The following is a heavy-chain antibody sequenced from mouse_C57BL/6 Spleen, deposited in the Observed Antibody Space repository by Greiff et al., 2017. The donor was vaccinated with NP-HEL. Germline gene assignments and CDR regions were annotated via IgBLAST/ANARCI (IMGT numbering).Heavy chain of an antibody. CDR1: GYTFTSYW. Sequence: QVQLQQPGAELVKPGASVKLSCKASGYTFTSYWMHWVKQRPGQGLEWIGMIHPNSGSTNYNEKFKSKATLTVDKSSSTAYMQLSSLTSEDSAVYYCASYYSNHYWYFDVWGTGTTVTVSS. V-gene: IGHV1-64*01. CDR2: IHPNSGST. J-gene: IGHJ1*03. D-gene: IGHD2-5*01. CDR3: ASYYSNHYWYFDV.